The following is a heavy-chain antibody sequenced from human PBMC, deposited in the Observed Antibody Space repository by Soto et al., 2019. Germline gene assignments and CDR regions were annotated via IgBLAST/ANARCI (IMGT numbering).Heavy chain of an antibody. CDR2: INHSGST. CDR1: GGSFSGYY. CDR3: AREVIPLTPDWYFDL. V-gene: IGHV4-34*01. D-gene: IGHD2-15*01. J-gene: IGHJ2*01. Sequence: SETLSLTCAVYGGSFSGYYWSWIRQPPGKGLEWIGEINHSGSTNYNPSLKSRVTISVDTSKNQFSLRLSSVTAADTAVYYCAREVIPLTPDWYFDLWGQGTLVTVPS.